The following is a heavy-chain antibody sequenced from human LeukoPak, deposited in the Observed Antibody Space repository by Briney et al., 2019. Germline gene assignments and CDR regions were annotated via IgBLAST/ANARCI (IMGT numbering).Heavy chain of an antibody. CDR1: GFTFNNYW. CDR2: IKQGGSDQ. D-gene: IGHD3-10*01. Sequence: TGGSLRLSCAASGFTFNNYWMSWVRQAPAKGLEWVANIKQGGSDQSYVDSVKGRFTISRDNAQNSLYLQMDSLRAEDTAVYYCARLFGSGTYPLDALDIWGQGTAVTVSS. J-gene: IGHJ3*02. V-gene: IGHV3-7*01. CDR3: ARLFGSGTYPLDALDI.